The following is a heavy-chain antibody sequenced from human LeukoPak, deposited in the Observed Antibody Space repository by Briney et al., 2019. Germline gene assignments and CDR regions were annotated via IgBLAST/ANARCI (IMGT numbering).Heavy chain of an antibody. CDR3: AKDNVAAAGRYFDY. CDR2: ISTDGSNK. V-gene: IGHV3-30*18. D-gene: IGHD6-13*01. CDR1: GFTFSQYA. J-gene: IGHJ4*02. Sequence: GGSLRLSCATSGFTFSQYAMHWVRQSPGKGLQWVAVISTDGSNKAYGDSVKGRFTISRDNAKNTLYLQMHSLRAEDTAVYYCAKDNVAAAGRYFDYWGQGTLVTVSS.